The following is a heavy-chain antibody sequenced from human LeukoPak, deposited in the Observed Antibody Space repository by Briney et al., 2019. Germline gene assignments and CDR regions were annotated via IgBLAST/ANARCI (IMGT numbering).Heavy chain of an antibody. V-gene: IGHV4-4*07. Sequence: SETLSLTCTVSGGSISSYYWSWIRQPAGKGLEWIGRIYTSGSTNYNPSLKSRVTMSVDTSKNQFSLKLSSETAADTAVYYCARDRYNWNYGTRYFDLWGRGTLVTVSS. J-gene: IGHJ2*01. CDR2: IYTSGST. CDR1: GGSISSYY. D-gene: IGHD1-7*01. CDR3: ARDRYNWNYGTRYFDL.